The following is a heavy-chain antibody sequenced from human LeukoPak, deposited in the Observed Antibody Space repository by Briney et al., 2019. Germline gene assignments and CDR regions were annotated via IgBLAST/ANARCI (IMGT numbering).Heavy chain of an antibody. D-gene: IGHD3-3*01. J-gene: IGHJ2*01. CDR3: ASRITTKLYWYFDL. V-gene: IGHV1-18*01. CDR2: ISAYNGNT. CDR1: GYTFTSYG. Sequence: ASVKVSCKASGYTFTSYGVSWVRQAPGQGLEWMGWISAYNGNTNYAQKLQGRVTMTTDTSTSTAYMELRSLRSDDTAVYYCASRITTKLYWYFDLWGRGTLVTVSS.